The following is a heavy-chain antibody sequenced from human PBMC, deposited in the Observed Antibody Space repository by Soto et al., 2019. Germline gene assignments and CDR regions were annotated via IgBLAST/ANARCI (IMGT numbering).Heavy chain of an antibody. CDR1: GGSISSGGYY. D-gene: IGHD2-2*01. CDR2: IYYSGST. Sequence: PSETLSLTCTVSGGSISSGGYYWSWIRQHPGKCLEWIGYIYYSGSTYYNPSLKSRVTISVDTSKNQFSLKLSSVTAADTAVYYCARVGDGYCSSTSCHDAFDIWGQGTMVTV. V-gene: IGHV4-31*03. J-gene: IGHJ3*02. CDR3: ARVGDGYCSSTSCHDAFDI.